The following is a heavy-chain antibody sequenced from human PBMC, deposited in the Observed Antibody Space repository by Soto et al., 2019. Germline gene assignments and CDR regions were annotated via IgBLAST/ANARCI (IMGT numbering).Heavy chain of an antibody. CDR2: VNPSNGDA. D-gene: IGHD2-2*01. V-gene: IGHV1-8*01. CDR1: GYSFTSYN. J-gene: IGHJ4*02. CDR3: ARAPRPAAIAVLDH. Sequence: QVQLEQSGTEVKEPGASVKVSCKASGYSFTSYNINWVRQTTGQGLEWMGWVNPSNGDAGLAHRFQGRGTMSSDTSITPAFVEVSSLAPEDAAIYFCARAPRPAAIAVLDHWGQGTLVSVSS.